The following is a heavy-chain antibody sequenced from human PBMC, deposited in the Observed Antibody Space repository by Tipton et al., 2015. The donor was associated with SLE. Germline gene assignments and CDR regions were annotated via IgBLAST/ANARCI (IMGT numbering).Heavy chain of an antibody. CDR3: ARTLDALDI. V-gene: IGHV4-59*08. Sequence: TLSLTCSVSGGSVGSYFWGWIRQPPGKGLEWIGCVFYTGIANYNPSLQSRVTMSVDRSKNQFSLKLNSVTAADTAVYYCARTLDALDIWGQGTMVTVSS. CDR1: GGSVGSYF. J-gene: IGHJ3*02. CDR2: VFYTGIA.